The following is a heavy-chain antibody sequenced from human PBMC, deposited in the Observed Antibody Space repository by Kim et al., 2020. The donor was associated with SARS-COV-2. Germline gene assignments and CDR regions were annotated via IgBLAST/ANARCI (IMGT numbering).Heavy chain of an antibody. V-gene: IGHV1-3*01. Sequence: ASVKVSCKASGYTFTSHVMHWVRQAPGQRLEWMGRINAGNGYTQYSQKFQGRVTTTGDTSASTAYMELXGLRSEDTAVXYXARTPVDTAMVSFDYWXQGTXVTVSS. CDR2: INAGNGYT. CDR1: GYTFTSHV. J-gene: IGHJ4*02. CDR3: ARTPVDTAMVSFDY. D-gene: IGHD5-18*01.